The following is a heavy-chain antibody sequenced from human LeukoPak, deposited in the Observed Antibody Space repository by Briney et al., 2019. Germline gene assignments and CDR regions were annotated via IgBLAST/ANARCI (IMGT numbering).Heavy chain of an antibody. J-gene: IGHJ4*02. V-gene: IGHV4-59*01. Sequence: PSATLSLTCTVSGASINSYSWNWIRQSPGKGLEWIGTFDDTGSANSNPSLKSRVTVSVDRAENQFSLKLTSVTAADTAVYYCASEYSSSSRPIDYWGQGTLVTVSS. CDR2: FDDTGSA. D-gene: IGHD6-6*01. CDR3: ASEYSSSSRPIDY. CDR1: GASINSYS.